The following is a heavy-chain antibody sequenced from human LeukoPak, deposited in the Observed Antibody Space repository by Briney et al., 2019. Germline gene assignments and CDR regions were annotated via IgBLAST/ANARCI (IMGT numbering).Heavy chain of an antibody. CDR2: ISSSSSYI. V-gene: IGHV3-21*01. CDR1: GFTFSSYS. J-gene: IGHJ6*02. CDR3: ARTVRELYFGLDV. Sequence: PGRSLRLSCAASGFTFSSYSMNWVRQAPGKGLEWVSSISSSSSYIYYADSVKGRFTISRDNAKNSLYLQMNGLRAEDTAVYYCARTVRELYFGLDVWGPGTTVTVSS. D-gene: IGHD3-10*01.